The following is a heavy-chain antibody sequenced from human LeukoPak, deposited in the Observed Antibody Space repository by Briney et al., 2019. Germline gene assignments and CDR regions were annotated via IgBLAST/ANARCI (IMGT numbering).Heavy chain of an antibody. CDR3: AKDVIRGAISYFES. Sequence: GGSLRLSCAASGLTVSRNYMSWVRQAPGKGLEWVSVFQDSGNTYYADSVKGRFTISRDDSNNTLFLQVSSLRAEDTAVYYCAKDVIRGAISYFESWGQGTLVAVSS. V-gene: IGHV3-53*01. D-gene: IGHD3-10*01. CDR2: FQDSGNT. CDR1: GLTVSRNY. J-gene: IGHJ4*02.